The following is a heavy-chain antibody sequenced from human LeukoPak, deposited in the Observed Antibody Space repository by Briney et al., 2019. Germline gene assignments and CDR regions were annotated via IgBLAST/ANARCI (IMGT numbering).Heavy chain of an antibody. CDR3: ARIYYDSSGPVDY. D-gene: IGHD3-22*01. J-gene: IGHJ4*02. CDR1: GYSISSGYY. V-gene: IGHV4-38-2*02. Sequence: SETLSLTCTVSGYSISSGYYWGWIRQPPGKGLEWIGSIYHSGSTYYNPSLKSRVTISVDTSKNQFSLKLSSVTAADTAVYYCARIYYDSSGPVDYWGQGTLVTVSS. CDR2: IYHSGST.